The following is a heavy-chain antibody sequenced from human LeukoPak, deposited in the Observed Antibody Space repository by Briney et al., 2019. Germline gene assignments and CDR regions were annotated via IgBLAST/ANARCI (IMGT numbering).Heavy chain of an antibody. CDR2: INPSSGGT. CDR1: GYTFTGYY. V-gene: IGHV1-2*02. J-gene: IGHJ5*02. Sequence: ASVKVSCKASGYTFTGYYMHWVRQAPGQGLEWMGWINPSSGGTNYAQKFQGRVTMTRDTSISTAYMELSRLRSDDTAVYYCARDQRVVGAPNYESWFDPWGQGTLVTVSS. CDR3: ARDQRVVGAPNYESWFDP. D-gene: IGHD1-26*01.